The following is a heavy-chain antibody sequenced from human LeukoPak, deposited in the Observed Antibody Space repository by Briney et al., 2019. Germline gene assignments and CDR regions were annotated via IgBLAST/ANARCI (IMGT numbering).Heavy chain of an antibody. D-gene: IGHD3-10*01. Sequence: PSETLSLTCTVSGCSISSGYYWGWIRQPPGKGLEWIGSIYHSGSTYYNPSLKSRVTISVDTSKNQFSLKLSSVTAADTAVYYCARRVGRWFGERAYYYNYMDVWGKGTTVTISS. CDR3: ARRVGRWFGERAYYYNYMDV. CDR1: GCSISSGYY. J-gene: IGHJ6*03. V-gene: IGHV4-38-2*02. CDR2: IYHSGST.